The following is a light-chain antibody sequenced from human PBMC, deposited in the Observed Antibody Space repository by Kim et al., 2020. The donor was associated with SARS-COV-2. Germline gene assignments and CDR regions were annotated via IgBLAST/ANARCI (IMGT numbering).Light chain of an antibody. CDR2: DAS. CDR1: QSVSSY. V-gene: IGKV3-11*01. Sequence: SLSPVERGTLSCRASQSVSSYLAWYQPKPGQAPRLLIHDASNRATGIPARFSGSGSGTDFTLTISSLEPEDFAVYYCQQRSNWPGTFGQGTKLE. J-gene: IGKJ2*01. CDR3: QQRSNWPGT.